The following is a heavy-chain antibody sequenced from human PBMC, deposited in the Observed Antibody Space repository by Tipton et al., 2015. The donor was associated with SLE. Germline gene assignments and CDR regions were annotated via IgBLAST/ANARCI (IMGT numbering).Heavy chain of an antibody. Sequence: TLSLTCTVSGGSISSYYWTWIRQPPGKGLEWIGYIYYSGSTNYNPSLKSRVTISVDTSKNQFSLKLSSVAAADTAVYYCARRMVQGGDALDIWGQGTMVTVSS. CDR1: GGSISSYY. D-gene: IGHD3-10*01. CDR2: IYYSGST. J-gene: IGHJ3*02. CDR3: ARRMVQGGDALDI. V-gene: IGHV4-59*08.